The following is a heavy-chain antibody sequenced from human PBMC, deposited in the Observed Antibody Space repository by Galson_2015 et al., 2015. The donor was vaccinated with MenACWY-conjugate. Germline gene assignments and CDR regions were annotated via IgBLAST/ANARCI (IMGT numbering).Heavy chain of an antibody. V-gene: IGHV3-30*02. D-gene: IGHD6-19*01. CDR2: IRYDGSNK. Sequence: SLRLSCAASGFTFSSYAMHWVRQAPGKGLEWVAFIRYDGSNKYYADSVKGRFTISRDNSKNTLYLQMNSLRAEDTAVYYCAKDLSSSGWYWQKHYWGQGTLVTVSS. CDR3: AKDLSSSGWYWQKHY. J-gene: IGHJ4*02. CDR1: GFTFSSYA.